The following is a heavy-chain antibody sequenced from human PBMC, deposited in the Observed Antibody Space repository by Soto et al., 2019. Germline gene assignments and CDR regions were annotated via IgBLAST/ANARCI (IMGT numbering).Heavy chain of an antibody. CDR2: IKHSGFT. J-gene: IGHJ4*02. V-gene: IGHV4-34*01. Sequence: SETLSLTCAVSGGPLRGHNWSCLRPSPEKGLECIGEIKHSGFTNYNPTLKSRVTISRDASKNQFSLRLSSMTAADSAVYFCARAAVKLGATLFDSWGQGTLVTVSS. CDR3: ARAAVKLGATLFDS. D-gene: IGHD1-26*01. CDR1: GGPLRGHN.